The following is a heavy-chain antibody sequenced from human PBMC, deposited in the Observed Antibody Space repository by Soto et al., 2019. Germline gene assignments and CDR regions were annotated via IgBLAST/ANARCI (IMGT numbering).Heavy chain of an antibody. CDR3: TTDYYDSSGPNYLRPYYYYGMDV. D-gene: IGHD3-22*01. CDR2: IKSKTDGGTT. Sequence: EVQLVESGGGLVKPGGSLRLSCAASGFTFSNAWMNWVRQAPGKGLEWVGRIKSKTDGGTTDYAAPAKGRFTISRDDSKNTLYLQMNSLKTEDTAVYYCTTDYYDSSGPNYLRPYYYYGMDVWGQGTTVTVSS. V-gene: IGHV3-15*07. J-gene: IGHJ6*02. CDR1: GFTFSNAW.